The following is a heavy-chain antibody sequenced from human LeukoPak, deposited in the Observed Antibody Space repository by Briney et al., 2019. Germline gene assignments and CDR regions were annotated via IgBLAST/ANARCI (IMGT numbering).Heavy chain of an antibody. J-gene: IGHJ4*02. Sequence: SGGSLRLSCAASGFTFSSYAMSWVRQAPGKGLGWVSAISHSGGSTYYADSVKGRFTISRDNSKNTLYLQMNSLRAEDAAVYYCPAGDHLNYGVEYRGQGTLVTVSS. CDR2: ISHSGGST. CDR3: PAGDHLNYGVEY. CDR1: GFTFSSYA. D-gene: IGHD4/OR15-4a*01. V-gene: IGHV3-23*01.